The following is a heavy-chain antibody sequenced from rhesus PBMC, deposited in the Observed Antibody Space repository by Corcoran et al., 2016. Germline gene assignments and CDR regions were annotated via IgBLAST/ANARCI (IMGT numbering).Heavy chain of an antibody. Sequence: EVQLVESGGGLAKPGGSLRLSCAASGFPFSDYYIDWFPPAPGMGLEWGTCLGNGGREKREPSSGKGRINKSEEKVNKKLYLQMKSRRAEETAVYYGASSPGNRCDVWGPGVLVTVSS. CDR1: GFPFSDYY. CDR2: LGNGGREK. V-gene: IGHV3-178*01. J-gene: IGHJ5-1*01. CDR3: ASSPGNRCDV.